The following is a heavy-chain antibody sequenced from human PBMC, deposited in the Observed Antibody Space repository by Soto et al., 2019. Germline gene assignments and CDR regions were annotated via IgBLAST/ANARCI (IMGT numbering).Heavy chain of an antibody. CDR2: IYYSGNT. CDR3: ARGPDYYDSSGYYLFDY. Sequence: KPSETLSLTCSVSGGSISSGYYYWSWIRQPPGKGLEWIGNIYYSGNTYYNPSLKSRLIISIDTSKNQFSLKLSSVTAADTAVYYCARGPDYYDSSGYYLFDYWGQGTLVTVSS. D-gene: IGHD3-22*01. J-gene: IGHJ4*02. CDR1: GGSISSGYYY. V-gene: IGHV4-30-4*02.